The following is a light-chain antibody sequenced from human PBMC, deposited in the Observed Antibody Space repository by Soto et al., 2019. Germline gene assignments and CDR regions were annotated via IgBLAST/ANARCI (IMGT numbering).Light chain of an antibody. J-gene: IGKJ5*01. Sequence: IQMTQSPSSVSSSVGDRITITCRASQCISSWLAWYQQKPGKAPKVLIYAASSLQSVVPSRFSGSGSETDFTLTISSLEPEDFAVYYCQQRRSWQVTFGQGTRLEI. CDR3: QQRRSWQVT. V-gene: IGKV1-12*01. CDR2: AAS. CDR1: QCISSW.